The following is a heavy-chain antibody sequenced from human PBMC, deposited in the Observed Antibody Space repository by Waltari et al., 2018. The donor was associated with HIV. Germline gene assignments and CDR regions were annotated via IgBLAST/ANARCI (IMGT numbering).Heavy chain of an antibody. D-gene: IGHD2-2*01. CDR3: ARDGRVVPAAIDWFDP. CDR2: IYHSGST. Sequence: QVQLQESGPGLVKPSETLSLTCAVPGYSISSGYYWGWFRPPPGKGREWIGSIYHSGSTYYNPSLKSRVTISVDTSKNQFSLKLSSVTAADTAVYYCARDGRVVPAAIDWFDPWGQGTLVTVSS. CDR1: GYSISSGYY. J-gene: IGHJ5*02. V-gene: IGHV4-38-2*02.